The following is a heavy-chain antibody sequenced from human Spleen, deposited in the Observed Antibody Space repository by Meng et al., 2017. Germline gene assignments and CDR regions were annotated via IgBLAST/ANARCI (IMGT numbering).Heavy chain of an antibody. CDR1: GYRFTGYY. CDR2: INPNTGGT. Sequence: ASVKVSCKASGYRFTGYYIHWMRQAPGQGLEWMGRINPNTGGTTYAPKFQGRVTLTRDTSVNSAYMELSRLRSDDTAAFYCAREAYTDSFFDYWGQGAQVTGAS. CDR3: AREAYTDSFFDY. D-gene: IGHD2-15*01. J-gene: IGHJ4*02. V-gene: IGHV1-2*06.